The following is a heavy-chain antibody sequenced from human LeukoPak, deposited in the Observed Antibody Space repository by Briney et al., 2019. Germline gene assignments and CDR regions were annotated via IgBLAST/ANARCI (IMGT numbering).Heavy chain of an antibody. D-gene: IGHD5-12*01. Sequence: ASVKVSCKTSGYTFTSYAISWVRQAPGQGLEWMGWINTNTGNPTYAQGFTGRYVFSLDTSVSTAYLQISGLKADDTAVYYCASRTGYSGYDYWDASDIWGQGTKVTVSS. CDR2: INTNTGNP. V-gene: IGHV7-4-1*02. CDR1: GYTFTSYA. J-gene: IGHJ3*02. CDR3: ASRTGYSGYDYWDASDI.